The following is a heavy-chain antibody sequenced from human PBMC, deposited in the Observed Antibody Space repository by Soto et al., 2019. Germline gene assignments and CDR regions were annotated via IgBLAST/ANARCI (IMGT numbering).Heavy chain of an antibody. D-gene: IGHD3-22*01. J-gene: IGHJ4*02. Sequence: PSETLSLTCTVSGGSISSNNWLSGVRQPPGKGLEWIGEIYHSGSTNYNPSLKSRVIISVETSKNQFSLRLSSVTAADTAVYYCPRYIPASGPYYLGLWGQGTLVTVSS. V-gene: IGHV4-4*02. CDR1: GGSISSNNW. CDR3: PRYIPASGPYYLGL. CDR2: IYHSGST.